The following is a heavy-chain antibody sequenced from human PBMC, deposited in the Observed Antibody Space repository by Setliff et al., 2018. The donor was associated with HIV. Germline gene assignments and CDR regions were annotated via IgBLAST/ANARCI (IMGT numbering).Heavy chain of an antibody. CDR3: ATSPGTYSDSSASYFGY. Sequence: PGESLTISCKGSGYTFPHAWIGWVRQMPGKGLEWMGIIYLSDSDTRYSRSFQGQVTISVDQSITTAYLQWSSLKASDTAMYYCATSPGTYSDSSASYFGYWGQGTLVTVSS. V-gene: IGHV5-51*01. D-gene: IGHD6-6*01. CDR1: GYTFPHAW. CDR2: IYLSDSDT. J-gene: IGHJ4*02.